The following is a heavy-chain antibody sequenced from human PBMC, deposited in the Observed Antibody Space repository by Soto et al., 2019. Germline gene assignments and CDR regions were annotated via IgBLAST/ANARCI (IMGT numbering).Heavy chain of an antibody. CDR1: GFTFSSYG. J-gene: IGHJ3*02. V-gene: IGHV3-33*01. CDR3: ARDIREWEPLHYAFDI. D-gene: IGHD1-26*01. Sequence: GGSLRLSCAASGFTFSSYGMHWVRQAPGKGLEWVAVIWYDGSNKYYADSVKGRFTISRDNSKNTLYLQMNSLRAEDTAVYYCARDIREWEPLHYAFDIWGQGTMVT. CDR2: IWYDGSNK.